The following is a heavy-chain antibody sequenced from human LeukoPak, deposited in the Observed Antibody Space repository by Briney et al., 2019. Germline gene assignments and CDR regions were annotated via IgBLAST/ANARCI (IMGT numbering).Heavy chain of an antibody. Sequence: GGSLRFSCAASGFTFSSSAMHWVRQAPGKGLQYVSAISSNGGSTYYADSVKGRFTISRDNSKNTLYLQMGSLRAEDMAVYYCARVFYDSGGYYYDYWGQGTLVTVSS. CDR2: ISSNGGST. CDR1: GFTFSSSA. D-gene: IGHD3-22*01. V-gene: IGHV3-64*02. J-gene: IGHJ4*02. CDR3: ARVFYDSGGYYYDY.